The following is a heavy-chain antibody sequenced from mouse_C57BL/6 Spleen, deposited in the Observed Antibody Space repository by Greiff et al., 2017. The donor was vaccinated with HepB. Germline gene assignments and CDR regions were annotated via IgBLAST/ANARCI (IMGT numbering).Heavy chain of an antibody. J-gene: IGHJ2*01. V-gene: IGHV5-4*03. Sequence: EVKLVESGGGLVKPGGSLKLSCAASGFTFSSYAMSWVRQTPEKRLEWVATISDGGSYTYYPDNVKGRFTISRDNAKNNLYLQMSHLKSEDTAMYYCARLYYGNSVFAYWGQGTTLTVSS. CDR2: ISDGGSYT. CDR1: GFTFSSYA. CDR3: ARLYYGNSVFAY. D-gene: IGHD2-1*01.